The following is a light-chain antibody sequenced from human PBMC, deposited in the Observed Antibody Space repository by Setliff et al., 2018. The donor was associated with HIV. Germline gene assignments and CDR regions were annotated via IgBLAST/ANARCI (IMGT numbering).Light chain of an antibody. V-gene: IGLV2-23*02. CDR1: SSDIGSWNF. CDR2: EVS. Sequence: QSALTQPASVSGSPGQSITISCTGRSSDIGSWNFVSWYQQYPDKAPKVMIYEVSKRPSGVSNRFSGSKSAYTAFMTISGLQTEDEAEYYCCSNTGSNTYVFGTGTKVTVL. J-gene: IGLJ1*01. CDR3: CSNTGSNTYV.